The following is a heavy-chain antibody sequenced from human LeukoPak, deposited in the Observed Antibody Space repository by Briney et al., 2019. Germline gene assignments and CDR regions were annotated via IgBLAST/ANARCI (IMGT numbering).Heavy chain of an antibody. Sequence: GGSLRLSCAASGFTFSDYWMSWVRQAPGKGPEWVATIKQDGSEEHYVDSVKGRFTVSRDNGRNSLFLQMNSLRVEDTAVYYCTTYKNWVAGDVWGQGTTVSVSS. CDR3: TTYKNWVAGDV. CDR1: GFTFSDYW. CDR2: IKQDGSEE. D-gene: IGHD7-27*01. V-gene: IGHV3-7*01. J-gene: IGHJ6*02.